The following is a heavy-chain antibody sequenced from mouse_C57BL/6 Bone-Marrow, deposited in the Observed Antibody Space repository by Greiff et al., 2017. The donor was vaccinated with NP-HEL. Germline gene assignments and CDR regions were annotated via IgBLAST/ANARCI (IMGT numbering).Heavy chain of an antibody. CDR2: ISSGGSYT. CDR3: AGYGSSPWWYFDV. D-gene: IGHD1-1*01. V-gene: IGHV5-6*01. CDR1: GFTFSSYG. Sequence: EVQLVESGGDLVKPGGSLKLSCAASGFTFSSYGMSWVRQTPDKRLEWVATISSGGSYTYYPDSVKGRFTISRDNAKNTLYLQMSSLKSEDTAMYYCAGYGSSPWWYFDVWGTGTTVTVSS. J-gene: IGHJ1*03.